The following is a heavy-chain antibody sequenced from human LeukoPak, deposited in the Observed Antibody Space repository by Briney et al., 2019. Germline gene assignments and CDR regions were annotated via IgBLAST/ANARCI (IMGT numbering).Heavy chain of an antibody. CDR3: AREASTPADAFDI. Sequence: GGSLRLSCAASGFTVSSNYMRWVRQAPGKGLEWVSVIYSGGSTYYADSVKGRFTISRHNSKNTLYLQMNSLRAEDTAVYYCAREASTPADAFDIWGQGTMVTVSS. CDR1: GFTVSSNY. V-gene: IGHV3-53*04. J-gene: IGHJ3*02. CDR2: IYSGGST.